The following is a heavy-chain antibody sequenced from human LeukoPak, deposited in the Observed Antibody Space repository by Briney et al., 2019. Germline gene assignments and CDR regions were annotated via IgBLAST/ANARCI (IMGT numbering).Heavy chain of an antibody. Sequence: GGSLRLSCAASGFTFSSYAMHWVRQAPGKGLEYVSAISSNGGSTYYANSVKGRFTISRDNSKNTLYLQMGSLRAEDMAVYYCARDSSSGWYEGYYYYGMDVWGQGTTVTVSS. CDR2: ISSNGGST. V-gene: IGHV3-64*01. CDR3: ARDSSSGWYEGYYYYGMDV. J-gene: IGHJ6*02. CDR1: GFTFSSYA. D-gene: IGHD6-19*01.